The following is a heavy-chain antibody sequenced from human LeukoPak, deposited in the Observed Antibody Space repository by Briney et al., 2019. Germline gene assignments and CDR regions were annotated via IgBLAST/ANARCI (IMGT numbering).Heavy chain of an antibody. D-gene: IGHD3-10*01. J-gene: IGHJ4*02. CDR2: IHTSGST. V-gene: IGHV4-4*07. CDR3: AREHNPHYYGSGSSLDY. CDR1: GVSISSYY. Sequence: PSETLSLTCTVSGVSISSYYWSWIRQPAGKGLEWIGRIHTSGSTNYNPSLKSRVTMSVDTSKNQFSLKLSSVTAADTAVYYCAREHNPHYYGSGSSLDYWGQGTLVTVSS.